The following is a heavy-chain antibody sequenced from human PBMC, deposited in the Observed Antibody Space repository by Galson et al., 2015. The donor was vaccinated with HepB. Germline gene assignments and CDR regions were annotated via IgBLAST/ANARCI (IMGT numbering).Heavy chain of an antibody. CDR2: ISSSSRYI. CDR3: ARGPPRGIVVVPAANWFDP. D-gene: IGHD2-2*01. CDR1: GFTFSSYS. Sequence: SLRLSCAASGFTFSSYSMNWVRQAPGKGLEWASSISSSSRYIYYADSVKGRFTISRDNAKISLYLQMNSLRAEDTAVYYCARGPPRGIVVVPAANWFDPWCQGTLVTVSS. J-gene: IGHJ5*02. V-gene: IGHV3-21*01.